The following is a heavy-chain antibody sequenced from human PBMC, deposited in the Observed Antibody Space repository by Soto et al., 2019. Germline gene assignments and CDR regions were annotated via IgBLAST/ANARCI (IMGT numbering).Heavy chain of an antibody. CDR2: IYYSGST. Sequence: SETLSLTCTVSGGSISSGDYYWSWIRQPPGKGLEWIGYIYYSGSTYYNPSLKSRVTISVDMSKNQFSLKLSSVTAADTAVYYCARVRVDYYDSSGYYLFDYWGQGTLVTVSS. V-gene: IGHV4-30-4*01. D-gene: IGHD3-22*01. CDR3: ARVRVDYYDSSGYYLFDY. CDR1: GGSISSGDYY. J-gene: IGHJ4*02.